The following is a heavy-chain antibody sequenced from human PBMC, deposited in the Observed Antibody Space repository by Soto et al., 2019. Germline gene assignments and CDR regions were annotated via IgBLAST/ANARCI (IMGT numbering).Heavy chain of an antibody. V-gene: IGHV3-21*01. CDR1: RFPFRSYS. J-gene: IGHJ6*02. CDR3: ARVLYGSGSQPSPVPEYYYYGMDV. CDR2: ISSSSSYI. D-gene: IGHD3-10*01. Sequence: GGSLRLSCAASRFPFRSYSINCVRQAPGKGLEWVSSISSSSSYIYYADSVKGRFTVSRDNAKNSLYLQMNSLRAEDTAVYYCARVLYGSGSQPSPVPEYYYYGMDVWGQGTTVTVSS.